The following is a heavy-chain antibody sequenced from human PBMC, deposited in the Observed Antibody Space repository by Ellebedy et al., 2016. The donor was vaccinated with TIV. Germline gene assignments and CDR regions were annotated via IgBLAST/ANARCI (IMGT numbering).Heavy chain of an antibody. J-gene: IGHJ4*02. CDR2: ISHSNTYI. V-gene: IGHV3-11*06. CDR3: AREGIAGNFGGFDS. Sequence: PGGSLRLSCAASGFSFRDYYMSWIRQAPGKGLEWLSYISHSNTYITYADSVKGRFTISRDDAKNSLYLQMTGLRVEDTAVYYCAREGIAGNFGGFDSWGPGTRVNVS. D-gene: IGHD1-1*01. CDR1: GFSFRDYY.